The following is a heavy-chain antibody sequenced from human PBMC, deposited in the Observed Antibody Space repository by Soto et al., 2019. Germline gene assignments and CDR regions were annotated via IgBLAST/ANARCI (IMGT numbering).Heavy chain of an antibody. D-gene: IGHD3-16*02. V-gene: IGHV4-59*08. J-gene: IGHJ3*01. CDR2: MHYGGNS. Sequence: EPRSLSCTCFCGPIGSYSCSWFRQPPGKGLEWIGHMHYGGNSDYNPSLRSRVTMSVDTSKNQFSLKLSSVTAADTAVYYCARLYGLDAFDFWGQGTMVT. CDR1: CGPIGSYS. CDR3: ARLYGLDAFDF.